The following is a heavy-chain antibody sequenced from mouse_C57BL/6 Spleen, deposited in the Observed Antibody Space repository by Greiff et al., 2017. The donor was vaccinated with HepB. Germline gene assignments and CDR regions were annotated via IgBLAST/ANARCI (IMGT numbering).Heavy chain of an antibody. V-gene: IGHV1-53*01. CDR2: INPSNGGT. CDR1: GYTFTSYW. J-gene: IGHJ4*01. Sequence: VQLQQPGTELVKPGASVKLSCKASGYTFTSYWMHWVKQRPGQGLEWIGNINPSNGGTNYNEKFKSKATLTVDKSSSTAYMQLSSVTSEDSAVYYCARGDYGGNYAMDYWGQGTSVTVSS. D-gene: IGHD2-4*01. CDR3: ARGDYGGNYAMDY.